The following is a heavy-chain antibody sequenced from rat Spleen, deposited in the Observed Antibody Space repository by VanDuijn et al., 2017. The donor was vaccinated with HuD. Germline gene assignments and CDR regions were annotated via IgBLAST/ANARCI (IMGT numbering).Heavy chain of an antibody. CDR1: GYSITSNY. D-gene: IGHD1-4*01. CDR2: ISYSGST. Sequence: EMQLQESGPGLVKPSQSLSLTCSVTGYSITSNYWGWIRKLPGNKMEWMGYISYSGSTGYNPSLKSRISITRDTSKNQFFLQLNSVITEDTATYYCASVNYPREDWFAYWGQGTLVTVSS. V-gene: IGHV3-1*01. J-gene: IGHJ3*01. CDR3: ASVNYPREDWFAY.